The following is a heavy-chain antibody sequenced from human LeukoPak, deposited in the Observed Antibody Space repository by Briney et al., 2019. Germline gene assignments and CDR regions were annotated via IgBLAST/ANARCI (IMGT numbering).Heavy chain of an antibody. Sequence: SETLSLTCTVSGGSISSGGYYWSWIRQPPGKGLEWIGYIYHSGSTYYNPSLKSRVTISVDRSKNQFSLKLSSVTAADTAVYYCARDGAATVSGYTFDIWGQGTMVTVSS. J-gene: IGHJ3*02. CDR2: IYHSGST. CDR1: GGSISSGGYY. CDR3: ARDGAATVSGYTFDI. V-gene: IGHV4-30-2*01. D-gene: IGHD6-19*01.